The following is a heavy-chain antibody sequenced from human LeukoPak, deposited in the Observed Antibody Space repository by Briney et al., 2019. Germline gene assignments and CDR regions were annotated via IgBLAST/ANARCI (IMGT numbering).Heavy chain of an antibody. CDR2: INPNCGST. CDR1: GYTFTSYY. D-gene: IGHD1-26*01. Sequence: ASVKVSCTASGYTFTSYYMHWVRQPHRPGLELMGIINPNCGSTSYAQKFQGRVTITTDTSTSTVYLELSSLTSEDTAVYSCARRGSYYNVADYWGQGTLVTVSP. J-gene: IGHJ4*02. CDR3: ARRGSYYNVADY. V-gene: IGHV1-46*01.